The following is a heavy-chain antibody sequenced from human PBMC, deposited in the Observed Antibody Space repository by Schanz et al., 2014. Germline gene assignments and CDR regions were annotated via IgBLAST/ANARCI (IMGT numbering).Heavy chain of an antibody. CDR3: AGAFDSSGYYFDY. Sequence: QVQLVQSGAEVKKPGASMKVSCLASGYSFTEYFLHWVRQAPGQGLEWMGIVNPSVRGTHFAREFQGKVTVTSDTSTSTVYMELSGLRSEDTAVYYCAGAFDSSGYYFDYWGQGTLVTGSS. CDR2: VNPSVRGT. D-gene: IGHD3-22*01. V-gene: IGHV1-46*03. J-gene: IGHJ4*02. CDR1: GYSFTEYF.